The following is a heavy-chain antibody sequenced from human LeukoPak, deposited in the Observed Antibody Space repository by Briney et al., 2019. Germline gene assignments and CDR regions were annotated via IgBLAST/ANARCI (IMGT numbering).Heavy chain of an antibody. V-gene: IGHV3-11*01. Sequence: GGSLRLSCTVSGFIFGDYVMTWVRQAPGKGLEWVSYISSSGSTIYYAYSVKGRFTISRDNAKNSLYLQMNSLRAEDTAVYYCARRTNVAFDIWGQGTMVTVSS. CDR1: GFIFGDYV. J-gene: IGHJ3*02. CDR3: ARRTNVAFDI. CDR2: ISSSGSTI.